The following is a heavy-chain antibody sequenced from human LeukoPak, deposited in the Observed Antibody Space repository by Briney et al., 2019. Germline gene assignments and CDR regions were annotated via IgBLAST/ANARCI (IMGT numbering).Heavy chain of an antibody. J-gene: IGHJ2*01. Sequence: SETLSLTCTVSGGSISSYYWSWIRQPPGKGLEWIGYIYYSGSTNYNPSLKSRVTISVDTSKNQFSLKLSSVTAADTAVYYCARRYCSSTSCYASWYFGLWGRGTLVTVSS. D-gene: IGHD2-2*01. CDR3: ARRYCSSTSCYASWYFGL. V-gene: IGHV4-59*08. CDR2: IYYSGST. CDR1: GGSISSYY.